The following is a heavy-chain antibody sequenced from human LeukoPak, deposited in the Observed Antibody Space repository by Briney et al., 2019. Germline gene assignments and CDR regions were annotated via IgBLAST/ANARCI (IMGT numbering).Heavy chain of an antibody. V-gene: IGHV3-48*01. CDR2: ISASSDSI. CDR1: GFTFSSYA. D-gene: IGHD4-17*01. J-gene: IGHJ4*02. CDR3: ARGTTGGKNYFDY. Sequence: GGSLRLSCAASGFTFSSYAMSWVRQAPGKGLEWVSYISASSDSIYYADSVRGRFTISRDNAKNSLYLHMSSLRADDTAVYYCARGTTGGKNYFDYWGQGTLVTVSS.